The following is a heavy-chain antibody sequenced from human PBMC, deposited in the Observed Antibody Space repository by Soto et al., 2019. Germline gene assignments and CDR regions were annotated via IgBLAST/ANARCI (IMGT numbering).Heavy chain of an antibody. CDR3: AGDPDSHYNDSHASSYP. D-gene: IGHD3-22*01. Sequence: QVQLVQSGAEVKKPGSSLKGSCKASGGTFITYTITWVRQAPGQGLEWMGRIIPIIGIINYAQKFQGRVTISADKFTGTAYMELTRLRSDDTDVYYCAGDPDSHYNDSHASSYPWRQGTLVTVSS. J-gene: IGHJ5*02. CDR1: GGTFITYT. CDR2: IIPIIGII. V-gene: IGHV1-69*08.